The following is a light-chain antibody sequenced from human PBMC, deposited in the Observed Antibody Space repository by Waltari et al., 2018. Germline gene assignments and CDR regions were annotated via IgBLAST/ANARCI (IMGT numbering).Light chain of an antibody. V-gene: IGKV3-20*01. Sequence: EIMLTQPPGTLSLSPGERATLSCRASQSISSFLAWYQQKPGQAPRLLIYDASSRATGIPDRFSGSGSGTDFSLTISRLEPEDIAVYYCQKYGSLPATFGQGTKVEIK. J-gene: IGKJ1*01. CDR1: QSISSF. CDR2: DAS. CDR3: QKYGSLPAT.